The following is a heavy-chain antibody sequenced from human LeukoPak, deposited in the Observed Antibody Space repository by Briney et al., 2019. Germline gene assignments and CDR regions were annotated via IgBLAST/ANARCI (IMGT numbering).Heavy chain of an antibody. J-gene: IGHJ4*02. V-gene: IGHV3-23*01. D-gene: IGHD6-13*01. CDR3: AKSPGYSRRLIDY. CDR1: GFTFSSYA. CDR2: ISGSGGNT. Sequence: TGGSLRLSCAASGFTFSSYAMSWVRQAPGKGLEWVSGISGSGGNTYYADSVKGRFTISRDNSKNTLYLPMNSLRAEEPAVYYCAKSPGYSRRLIDYWGQGSLVSVSS.